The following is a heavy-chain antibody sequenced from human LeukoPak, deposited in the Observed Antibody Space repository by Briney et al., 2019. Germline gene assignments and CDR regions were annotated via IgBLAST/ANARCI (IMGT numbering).Heavy chain of an antibody. CDR2: IKSKTDGGTT. CDR3: TTGPFDYYGSASYLANGMDV. Sequence: GGSLRLSCAASGFTFSSAWMSWVRQAPGKGLEWVGRIKSKTDGGTTDYTAPVKGRFTISRHDSKNTLYLQMNSLKSEDTAVYYCTTGPFDYYGSASYLANGMDVWGQGTTVTVSS. D-gene: IGHD3-10*01. CDR1: GFTFSSAW. J-gene: IGHJ6*02. V-gene: IGHV3-15*01.